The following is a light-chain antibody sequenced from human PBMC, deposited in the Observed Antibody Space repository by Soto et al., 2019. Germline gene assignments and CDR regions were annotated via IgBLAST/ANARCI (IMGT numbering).Light chain of an antibody. CDR2: AAS. J-gene: IGKJ1*01. Sequence: EIVMTQSPATLSVSPGERATLSCRASQSVASNLAWYQQKPGQTPRLLIYAASTRATGIPGRFSGSGSGTEFTVTISSLQSEDFAVYYCQQYKDWPQTFGQGTKVDI. V-gene: IGKV3-15*01. CDR1: QSVASN. CDR3: QQYKDWPQT.